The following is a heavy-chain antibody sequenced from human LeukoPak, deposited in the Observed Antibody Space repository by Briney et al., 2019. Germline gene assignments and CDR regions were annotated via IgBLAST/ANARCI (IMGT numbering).Heavy chain of an antibody. Sequence: GASVTVSCKPSGGSFRSYAINWVRQASGQGLEWMGGIIPIFDTANYAQKFQGRVTITADKSTGTAYMELSSLTSEDTAVYYCARDGRGYSAYDFRYFDYWGQGTLVTVSS. CDR2: IIPIFDTA. J-gene: IGHJ4*02. V-gene: IGHV1-69*06. CDR1: GGSFRSYA. D-gene: IGHD5-12*01. CDR3: ARDGRGYSAYDFRYFDY.